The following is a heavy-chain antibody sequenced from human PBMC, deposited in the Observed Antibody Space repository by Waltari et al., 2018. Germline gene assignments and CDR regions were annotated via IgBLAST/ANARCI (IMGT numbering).Heavy chain of an antibody. Sequence: QVQLQESGPGLVKPSETLSLTCAVSGYSISSGYYWGWIRQPPGKGLEWIGSIYHSGSTYYNPSLKRRVTISVDTSKNQFSLKLSSVTAADTAVYYCARLPPLLPDIVGATTRWFDPWGQGTLVTVSS. D-gene: IGHD1-26*01. J-gene: IGHJ5*02. CDR3: ARLPPLLPDIVGATTRWFDP. CDR2: IYHSGST. V-gene: IGHV4-38-2*01. CDR1: GYSISSGYY.